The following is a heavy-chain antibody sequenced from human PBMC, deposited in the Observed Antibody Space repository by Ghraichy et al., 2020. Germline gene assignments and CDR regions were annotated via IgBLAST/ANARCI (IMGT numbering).Heavy chain of an antibody. Sequence: GGSLRLSCAASGFTFSNYAMSWVRQAPGKGLEWVSAIIGSGGSTYYADSVKGRFTISRDNSKNTLYLQMNSLRAEDTAVYYCAKDQNSGLPHYFDNWGQGTLVTVSS. CDR2: IIGSGGST. CDR3: AKDQNSGLPHYFDN. J-gene: IGHJ4*02. V-gene: IGHV3-23*01. CDR1: GFTFSNYA. D-gene: IGHD1-26*01.